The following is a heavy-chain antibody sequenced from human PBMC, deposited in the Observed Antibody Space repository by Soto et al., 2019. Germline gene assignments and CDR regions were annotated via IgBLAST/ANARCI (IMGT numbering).Heavy chain of an antibody. Sequence: GGSLRLSCAASGFTFRSHGMHWVRQAPGKGLEWVAVIWYDGRNKNYADSVKGRFTISRDNLKNTVYLQMNSLRAEDTALYYCARDLGTGFLTGDPYYYGLDVWGQGTTVTVSS. J-gene: IGHJ6*02. CDR2: IWYDGRNK. CDR3: ARDLGTGFLTGDPYYYGLDV. V-gene: IGHV3-33*01. CDR1: GFTFRSHG. D-gene: IGHD3-9*01.